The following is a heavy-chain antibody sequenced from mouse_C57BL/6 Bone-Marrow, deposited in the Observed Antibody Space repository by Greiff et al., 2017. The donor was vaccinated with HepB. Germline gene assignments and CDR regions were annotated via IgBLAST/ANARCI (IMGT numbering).Heavy chain of an antibody. D-gene: IGHD1-1*01. CDR3: ARCSSYDYYAMDY. J-gene: IGHJ4*01. CDR1: GIDFSRYW. V-gene: IGHV4-1*01. CDR2: INPDSSTI. Sequence: DVQLQESGGGLVQPGGSLKLSCAASGIDFSRYWMSWVRRAPGKGLEWIGEINPDSSTINYAPSLKDKFIISRDNAKNTLYLQMSKVRSEDTALYYCARCSSYDYYAMDYWGQGTSVTVSS.